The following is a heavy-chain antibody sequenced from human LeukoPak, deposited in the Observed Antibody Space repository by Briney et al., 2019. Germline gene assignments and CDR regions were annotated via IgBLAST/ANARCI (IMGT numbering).Heavy chain of an antibody. J-gene: IGHJ3*02. D-gene: IGHD1-14*01. CDR1: GFTFVSCS. CDR3: ARDPRRHRGAFDI. CDR2: ISSDSSNI. Sequence: GGSLRLSCAVSGFTFVSCSMNWVRQAPGKGLECVSYISSDSSNIYYADSVNGRFTISRDNAKNSLYLQMNSLRAEDTAVYYCARDPRRHRGAFDIWGQGTMVSVSS. V-gene: IGHV3-48*01.